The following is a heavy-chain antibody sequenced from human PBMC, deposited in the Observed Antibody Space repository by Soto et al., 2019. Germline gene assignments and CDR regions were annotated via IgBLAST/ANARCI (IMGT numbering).Heavy chain of an antibody. CDR2: ISWNSGSI. J-gene: IGHJ6*03. CDR1: GFTFDDYA. D-gene: IGHD3-10*01. V-gene: IGHV3-9*01. CDR3: AKATNSGSYYNYYYYYYYMDV. Sequence: AGGSLRLSCAASGFTFDDYAMHWVRQAPGKGLEWVSGISWNSGSIGYADSVKGRFTISRDNAKNSLYLQMNSLRAEDTALYYCAKATNSGSYYNYYYYYYYMDVWGKGTTVTVSS.